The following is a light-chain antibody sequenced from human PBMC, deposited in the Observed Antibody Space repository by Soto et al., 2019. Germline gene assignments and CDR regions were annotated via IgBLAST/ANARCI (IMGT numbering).Light chain of an antibody. CDR2: DVS. CDR1: SSDVGAYNY. V-gene: IGLV2-14*01. CDR3: SSYGGSSTRVV. J-gene: IGLJ2*01. Sequence: QSALTQPASVSGSPGQSITISCTGTSSDVGAYNYVSWYQQLPGKAPKLMIYDVSNRPSGVSNRFSGSKSGNTASLTISGRQAEDEADYYCSSYGGSSTRVVFGGGTKLTVL.